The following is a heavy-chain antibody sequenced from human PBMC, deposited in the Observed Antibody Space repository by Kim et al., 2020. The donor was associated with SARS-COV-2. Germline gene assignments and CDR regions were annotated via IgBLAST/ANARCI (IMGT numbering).Heavy chain of an antibody. J-gene: IGHJ4*02. D-gene: IGHD3-10*01. CDR1: GFTFDDYV. CDR3: AKEAGAGFGTSASDY. CDR2: ISGDGGST. Sequence: GGSLRLSCAASGFTFDDYVMHWVRQAPGKGLEWVSLISGDGGSTPYADSVKGRFTISRDNSKNSLYLQMNSLRTEDTALYYCAKEAGAGFGTSASDYWGQGTLVTVPS. V-gene: IGHV3-43*02.